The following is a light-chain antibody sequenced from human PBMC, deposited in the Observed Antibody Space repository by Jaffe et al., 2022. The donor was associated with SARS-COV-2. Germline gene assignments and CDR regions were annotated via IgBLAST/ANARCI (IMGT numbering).Light chain of an antibody. CDR3: QQRSNWPPFT. V-gene: IGKV3-11*01. Sequence: EIVLTQSPVTLSLSPGERATLSCRASQSVSSFLAWIQQRPGQAPRLLIYDASNRATGIPARFSGSGSGTDFTLTISSLEPEDFAVYYCQQRSNWPPFTFGGGTKVEIK. J-gene: IGKJ4*01. CDR1: QSVSSF. CDR2: DAS.